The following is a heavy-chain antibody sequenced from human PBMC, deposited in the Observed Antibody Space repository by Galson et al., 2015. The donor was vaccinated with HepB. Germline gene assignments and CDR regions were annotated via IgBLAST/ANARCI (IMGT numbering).Heavy chain of an antibody. CDR1: GFTFSSYG. CDR3: AKERGGASDYFDY. Sequence: SLRLSCAASGFTFSSYGMHWVRQAPGKGLEWVAVISYDGSNKYYADSVKGRFTISRDNSKNTLYLQMNSLRAEDTAVYYCAKERGGASDYFDYWGQGTLVTVSS. V-gene: IGHV3-30*18. J-gene: IGHJ4*02. CDR2: ISYDGSNK. D-gene: IGHD1-26*01.